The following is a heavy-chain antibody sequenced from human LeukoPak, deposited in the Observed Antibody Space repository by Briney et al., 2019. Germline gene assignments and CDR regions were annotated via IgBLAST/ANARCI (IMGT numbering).Heavy chain of an antibody. CDR2: INTYNGNT. CDR1: GYTFTSYG. CDR3: ARGGARIGPMPGFDP. Sequence: ASVKVSCKASGYTFTSYGISWVRQAPGQGLEWMGWINTYNGNTNYAQKLQGRVTMTTDTSTSTAYMELRSLRSDDTAVYYCARGGARIGPMPGFDPWGQGTLVTVSS. V-gene: IGHV1-18*01. D-gene: IGHD3-22*01. J-gene: IGHJ5*02.